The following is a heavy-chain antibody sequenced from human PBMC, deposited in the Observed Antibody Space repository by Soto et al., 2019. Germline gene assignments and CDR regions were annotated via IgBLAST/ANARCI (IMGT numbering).Heavy chain of an antibody. CDR2: ISGSGGST. CDR3: AKDLTMVRGVIYYGMDV. CDR1: GFTFSSYA. Sequence: GGSLRLSCAVSGFTFSSYAMSWVRQAPGKGLEWVSCISGSGGSTDYADSVKGRFTISRDNSKNTLYLQMNSLRAEDTAVYHCAKDLTMVRGVIYYGMDVWGQGTTVTAP. J-gene: IGHJ6*02. D-gene: IGHD3-10*01. V-gene: IGHV3-23*01.